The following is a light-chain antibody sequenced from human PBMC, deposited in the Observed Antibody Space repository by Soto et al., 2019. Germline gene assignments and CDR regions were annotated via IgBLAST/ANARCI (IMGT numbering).Light chain of an antibody. CDR3: QQSYSTPWT. Sequence: DIQMTQSPSSLSASVGDRVTITCRASQSIRSYLNWYQQKPGKAPKLLIYAASSLQSGVPSRFSGSESGTYFTLTISSLQPEDFATYYCQQSYSTPWTFGQGTKVEIK. CDR2: AAS. V-gene: IGKV1-39*01. J-gene: IGKJ1*01. CDR1: QSIRSY.